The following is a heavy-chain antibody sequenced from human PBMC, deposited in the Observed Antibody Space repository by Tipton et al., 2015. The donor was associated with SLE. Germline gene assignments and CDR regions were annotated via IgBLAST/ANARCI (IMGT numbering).Heavy chain of an antibody. CDR2: IYTSGST. D-gene: IGHD3-3*01. V-gene: IGHV4-61*02. CDR3: ARDLAIFGVVPFNYMDI. J-gene: IGHJ6*03. CDR1: GGSISSGTYY. Sequence: TLSLTCTVSGGSISSGTYYWSWIRQPAGKGLEWIGRIYTSGSTNYSPSLKSRVTVSVDTSRNQFSLRLNSVTAADTAVYYCARDLAIFGVVPFNYMDIWGKGTTVTVSS.